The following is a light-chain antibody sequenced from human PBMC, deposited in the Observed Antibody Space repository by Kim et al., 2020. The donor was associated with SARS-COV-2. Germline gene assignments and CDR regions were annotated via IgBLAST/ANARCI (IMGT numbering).Light chain of an antibody. V-gene: IGLV3-19*01. CDR3: NSRDSSGNHAWV. CDR1: SLRSYY. CDR2: GKI. J-gene: IGLJ3*02. Sequence: SSELTQDPAVSVALGQTVRITCQGDSLRSYYASWYQQKPGQAPVLVIYGKINRPSGIPDRFSGSSSGNTASLTITGAQAEDEADYYCNSRDSSGNHAWVFGGGTQLTVL.